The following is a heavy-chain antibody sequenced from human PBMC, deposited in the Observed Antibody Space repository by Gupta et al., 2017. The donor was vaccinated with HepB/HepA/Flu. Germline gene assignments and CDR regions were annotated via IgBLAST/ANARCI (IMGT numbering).Heavy chain of an antibody. CDR1: GFAFCTYG. V-gene: IGHV3-30*18. CDR3: AKGTVMTTVTTPFDY. J-gene: IGHJ4*02. CDR2: ISYDGSNK. D-gene: IGHD4-17*01. Sequence: QVQLVECGGVVDEHGRSLRPFCAAFGFAFCTYGLHWVLQAPGKGLEWVAVISYDGSNKYYVDSVKGRFTISRDNSKNTLYLQMNSLRGEDTAVYYCAKGTVMTTVTTPFDYWGQGTLVTVSS.